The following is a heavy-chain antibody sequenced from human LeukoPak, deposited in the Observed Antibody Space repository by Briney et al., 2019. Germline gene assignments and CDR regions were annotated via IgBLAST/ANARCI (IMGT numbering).Heavy chain of an antibody. D-gene: IGHD6-13*01. J-gene: IGHJ3*02. CDR2: ISSSSSYI. Sequence: GGSLRLSCAASGFTFSSYEMNWVRQAPGKGLEWVSSISSSSSYIYYADSVKGRFTISRDNAKNSLYLQMNSLRAEDTAVYYCATPPSSAFDIWGQGTMVTVSS. CDR1: GFTFSSYE. CDR3: ATPPSSAFDI. V-gene: IGHV3-21*01.